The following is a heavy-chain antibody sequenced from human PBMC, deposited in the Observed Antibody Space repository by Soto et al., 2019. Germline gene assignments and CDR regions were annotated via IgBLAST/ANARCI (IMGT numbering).Heavy chain of an antibody. CDR3: ARVRQWLWYFDY. Sequence: QVQLQESGPGLVKPSETLSLTCTVSGGSISSYYWSWIRQPPGKGLEWIGYIYYSGSTNYNPSLKSRVTISVDTSKNQFSLQLSSVTAADTAVYYCARVRQWLWYFDYWGQGTLVTVSS. D-gene: IGHD6-19*01. J-gene: IGHJ4*02. V-gene: IGHV4-59*01. CDR2: IYYSGST. CDR1: GGSISSYY.